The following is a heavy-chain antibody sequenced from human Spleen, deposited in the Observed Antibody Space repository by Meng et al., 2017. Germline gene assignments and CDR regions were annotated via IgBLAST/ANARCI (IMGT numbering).Heavy chain of an antibody. CDR3: AKGLDSGVFRGVIDI. CDR1: GFTFSDYY. D-gene: IGHD5-12*01. Sequence: GESLKISCAASGFTFSDYYMSWIRQAPGKGLEWVSYISSSGSTIYYADSVKGRFTISRDNAKDSLYLQMNSLRTEDMALYYCAKGLDSGVFRGVIDIWGQGTMVTVSS. CDR2: ISSSGSTI. J-gene: IGHJ3*02. V-gene: IGHV3-11*01.